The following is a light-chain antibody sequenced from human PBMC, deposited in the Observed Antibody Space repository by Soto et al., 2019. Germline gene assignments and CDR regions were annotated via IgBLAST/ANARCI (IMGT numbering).Light chain of an antibody. CDR1: TCFVGTYYF. V-gene: IGLV2-23*01. CDR2: ENT. CDR3: CSYVGASTYV. Sequence: QSVLTQPPSVSGSAGQTITISCTGTTCFVGTYYFVYWYQQHPGKAPQLLIYENTKRPSGVSDRFSGSTSGSSASLAISGLQTEYGAYYFCCSYVGASTYVFGTGNKVTVL. J-gene: IGLJ1*01.